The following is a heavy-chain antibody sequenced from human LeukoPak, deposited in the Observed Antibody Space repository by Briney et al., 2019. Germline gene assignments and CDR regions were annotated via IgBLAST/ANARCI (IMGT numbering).Heavy chain of an antibody. D-gene: IGHD3-16*01. CDR3: ACISHGRWGGWFDP. CDR2: IYYSGST. CDR1: GGSISSNIYF. Sequence: SETLSLTCTVSGGSISSNIYFWGWIRQPPGRGLEWIGSIYYSGSTNYNPSLKSRVTISVDTSKNQFSLKLSSVTAADTAVYYCACISHGRWGGWFDPWGQGTLVTVSS. V-gene: IGHV4-39*07. J-gene: IGHJ5*02.